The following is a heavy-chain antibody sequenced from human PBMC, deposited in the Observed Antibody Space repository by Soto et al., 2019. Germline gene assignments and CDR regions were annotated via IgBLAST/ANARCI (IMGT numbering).Heavy chain of an antibody. J-gene: IGHJ4*02. Sequence: GASVKASCKASGYTFTSYYMHWVRQAPGQGLEWMGIINPSGGSTSYAQKFQGRVTMTRDTSTSTAYMELRSLRSDGTAVYYCASGDFWSGYHDWGQGTLVTVSS. D-gene: IGHD3-3*01. V-gene: IGHV1-46*01. CDR2: INPSGGST. CDR1: GYTFTSYY. CDR3: ASGDFWSGYHD.